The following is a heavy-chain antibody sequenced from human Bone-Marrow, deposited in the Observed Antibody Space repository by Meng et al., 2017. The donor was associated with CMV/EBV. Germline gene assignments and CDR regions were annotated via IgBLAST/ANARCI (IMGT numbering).Heavy chain of an antibody. D-gene: IGHD2-2*01. CDR3: ARDVTLGVPADLPAWLDY. V-gene: IGHV3-30-3*01. CDR1: GFTFSDYY. CDR2: ISYDGSNK. J-gene: IGHJ4*02. Sequence: GGSLRLSCAASGFTFSDYYMHWVRQAPGKGLEWVAVISYDGSNKYYADSVKGRFTISRDNSKNTLYLQMNSLRAEDTAVYYCARDVTLGVPADLPAWLDYWGQGTLVTGSS.